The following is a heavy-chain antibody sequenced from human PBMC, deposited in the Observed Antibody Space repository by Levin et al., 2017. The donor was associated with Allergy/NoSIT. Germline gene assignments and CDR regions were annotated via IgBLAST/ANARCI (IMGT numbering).Heavy chain of an antibody. CDR2: IGSGEI. V-gene: IGHV3-15*04. CDR1: GLTFTTAW. J-gene: IGHJ4*02. CDR3: TIGLLGPRRSIDY. D-gene: IGHD6-6*01. Sequence: KPGGSLRLSCAASGLTFTTAWMSWVRQAPGKGLQWIGRIGSGEILYAPPVKGRVTISRDESRNILYLQMDSLKTEDTAVYYCTIGLLGPRRSIDYWGQGTLVTVSP.